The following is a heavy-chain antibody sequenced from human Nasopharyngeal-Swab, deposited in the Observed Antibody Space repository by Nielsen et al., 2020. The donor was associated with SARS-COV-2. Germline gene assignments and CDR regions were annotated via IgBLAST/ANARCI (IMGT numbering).Heavy chain of an antibody. CDR2: IYSGGST. V-gene: IGHV3-53*05. Sequence: GGSLRLSYAASGLTFSSNYMSWVRQAPGKGLEWVSVIYSGGSTYYADSVKGRFTISRDNSKNTLYLQMNSLRAEDTAVYYCASKIADYGGAIDYWGQGTLVTVSS. CDR1: GLTFSSNY. J-gene: IGHJ4*02. CDR3: ASKIADYGGAIDY. D-gene: IGHD4-23*01.